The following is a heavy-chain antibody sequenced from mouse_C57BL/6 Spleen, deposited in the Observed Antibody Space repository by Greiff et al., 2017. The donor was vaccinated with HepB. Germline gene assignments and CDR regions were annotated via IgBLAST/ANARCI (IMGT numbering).Heavy chain of an antibody. CDR1: GFTFSSYG. J-gene: IGHJ4*01. CDR2: ISSGGSYT. Sequence: EVKLMESGGDLVKPGGSLKLSCAASGFTFSSYGMSWVRQTPDKRLEWVATISSGGSYTYYPDSVKGRFTISRDNAKNTLYLQMSSLKSEDTAMYYCARQISSMIKYYAMDYWGQGTSVTVSS. CDR3: ARQISSMIKYYAMDY. D-gene: IGHD2-4*01. V-gene: IGHV5-6*01.